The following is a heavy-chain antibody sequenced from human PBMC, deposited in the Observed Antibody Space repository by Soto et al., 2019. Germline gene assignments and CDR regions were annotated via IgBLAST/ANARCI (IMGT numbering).Heavy chain of an antibody. J-gene: IGHJ4*02. CDR3: AEGIQLWHFDY. V-gene: IGHV4-59*01. CDR2: IYYSGST. CDR1: GGSISSYY. D-gene: IGHD5-18*01. Sequence: ETLSLTCTVSGGSISSYYWSWIRQPPGKGLEWIGYIYYSGSTNYNPSLKSRVTISVDTSKNQFSLKLSSVTAADTAVYYCAEGIQLWHFDYWGQGTLVTVSS.